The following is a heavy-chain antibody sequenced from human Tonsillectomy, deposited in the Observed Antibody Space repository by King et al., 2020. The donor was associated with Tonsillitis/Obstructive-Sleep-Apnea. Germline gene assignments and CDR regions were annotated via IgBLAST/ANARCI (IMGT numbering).Heavy chain of an antibody. J-gene: IGHJ4*02. CDR2: ISSSSNTI. Sequence: QLVQSGGGLVQPGGSLRLSCAASGFTFSDYRMNWVRQAPGKGLEGVSYISSSSNTIYYADSVKGRFTISRDNARKSLYLQMNSLRDEDTAVYYCAREIPPDYWGQGTLVTVSS. CDR3: AREIPPDY. V-gene: IGHV3-48*02. CDR1: GFTFSDYR.